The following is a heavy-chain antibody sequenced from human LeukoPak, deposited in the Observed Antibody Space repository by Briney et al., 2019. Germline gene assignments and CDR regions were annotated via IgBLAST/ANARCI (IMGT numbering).Heavy chain of an antibody. CDR1: GASVSSYY. D-gene: IGHD3-22*01. V-gene: IGHV4-59*02. Sequence: PLETLSLTCTVSGASVSSYYWSWIRKPPGKGLEWIGFSAHTGSPSYNPSLKSRVSISVDKSMNHFSLRLTSVTTADTAVYYCARYYADVNGYYYYYDYWGQGTLVTVSS. CDR2: SAHTGSP. J-gene: IGHJ4*02. CDR3: ARYYADVNGYYYYYDY.